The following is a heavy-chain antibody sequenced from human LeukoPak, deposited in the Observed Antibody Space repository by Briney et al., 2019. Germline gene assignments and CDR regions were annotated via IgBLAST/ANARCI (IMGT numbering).Heavy chain of an antibody. J-gene: IGHJ4*02. CDR1: GASFSSSTYY. CDR3: ARHRGPGDYGGNSVSLYYFDY. CDR2: IYYSGST. V-gene: IGHV4-39*01. D-gene: IGHD4-23*01. Sequence: PSETLSLTCTVSGASFSSSTYYWGWIRQPPGKGLEWIGSIYYSGSTYYNPSLKSRVTISVDTSKNQFSLKLSSVTAADTAVYYCARHRGPGDYGGNSVSLYYFDYWGQGTLVTVSS.